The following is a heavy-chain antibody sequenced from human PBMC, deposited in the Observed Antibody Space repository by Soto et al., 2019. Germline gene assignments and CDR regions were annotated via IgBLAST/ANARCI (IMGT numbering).Heavy chain of an antibody. Sequence: RLAGAASTITFIIYGMHWVRQAPGKGLEWVAVLWYDGNNKYYADSVKGRFTLSRDISKNTLYLQMNSLRAEDTAVYFCASQVFDYWGQGTLVTVS. CDR2: LWYDGNNK. J-gene: IGHJ4*02. V-gene: IGHV3-33*01. CDR1: TITFIIYG. CDR3: ASQVFDY.